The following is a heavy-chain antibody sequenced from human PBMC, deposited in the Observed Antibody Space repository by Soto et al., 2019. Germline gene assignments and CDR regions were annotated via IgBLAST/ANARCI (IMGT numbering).Heavy chain of an antibody. J-gene: IGHJ4*02. CDR3: ARVAPSGYSYGYHPNYFDY. CDR1: GGTFSSYA. Sequence: SVKVSCKASGGTFSSYAISWVRQAPGQGLEWMGGIIPIFGTANYAQKFQGRVTITADKSTSTAYMELSSLRSEDTAVYYCARVAPSGYSYGYHPNYFDYWGQGSLFMVSS. D-gene: IGHD5-18*01. V-gene: IGHV1-69*06. CDR2: IIPIFGTA.